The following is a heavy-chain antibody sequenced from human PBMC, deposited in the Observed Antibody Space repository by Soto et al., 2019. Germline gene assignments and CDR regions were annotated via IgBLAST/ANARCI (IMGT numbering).Heavy chain of an antibody. D-gene: IGHD4-17*01. J-gene: IGHJ6*02. Sequence: PGGSLRLSCAASGFTFGSYSMNWVRQAPGKGLGWVSSISSSSRYIYYADSVKGRFTISRDNAKNSLYLQMNSLRAEDTAVYYCARWASYGDYEAYYYGMDVWGQGTTVTVSS. CDR1: GFTFGSYS. CDR3: ARWASYGDYEAYYYGMDV. CDR2: ISSSSRYI. V-gene: IGHV3-21*01.